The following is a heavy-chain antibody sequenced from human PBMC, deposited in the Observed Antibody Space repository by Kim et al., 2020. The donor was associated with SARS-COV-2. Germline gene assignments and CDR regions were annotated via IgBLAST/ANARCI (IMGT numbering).Heavy chain of an antibody. CDR2: ISPDGTST. CDR3: VKGTSGWPY. J-gene: IGHJ4*02. Sequence: GGSLRLSCAASGFTFSSYWMHWVRQVPGEGLVWVSRISPDGTSTSYADSVKGRFTISGDNAKNTLFLQMSSLRAEDSALFYCVKGTSGWPYWGQGTLVTVSS. D-gene: IGHD6-19*01. V-gene: IGHV3-74*01. CDR1: GFTFSSYW.